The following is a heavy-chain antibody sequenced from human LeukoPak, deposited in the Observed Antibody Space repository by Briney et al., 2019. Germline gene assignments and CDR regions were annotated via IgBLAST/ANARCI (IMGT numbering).Heavy chain of an antibody. CDR3: ARSGSGSYYSWFDP. D-gene: IGHD1-26*01. CDR1: GFTFSSYA. J-gene: IGHJ5*02. V-gene: IGHV3-23*01. CDR2: ISGSGGST. Sequence: SGGSLRLSCAASGFTFSSYAMSWVRQAPGKGLEWVSAISGSGGSTYYADSVKGRFTISRDNAKNSLFLQMSSLRAEDTAVYYCARSGSGSYYSWFDPWGQGTLVTVSS.